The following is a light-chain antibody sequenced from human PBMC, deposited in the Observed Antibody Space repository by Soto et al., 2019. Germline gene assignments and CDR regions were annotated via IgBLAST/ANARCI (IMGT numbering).Light chain of an antibody. J-gene: IGKJ2*01. CDR1: QSVSSSY. Sequence: EILLTQSPGTLSLSPVEIATLSFMASQSVSSSYLAWYQQKPGQAPRLLIYGASSRATGIPDRFSGSGSGTDFTLTIPRLEPEDFAVYYCQQYGSSPYTFGQGTKVDIK. CDR3: QQYGSSPYT. V-gene: IGKV3-20*01. CDR2: GAS.